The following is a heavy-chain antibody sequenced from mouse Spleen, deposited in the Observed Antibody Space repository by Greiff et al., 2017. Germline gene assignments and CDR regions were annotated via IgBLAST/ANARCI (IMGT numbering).Heavy chain of an antibody. J-gene: IGHJ2*01. V-gene: IGHV1-42*01. CDR1: GYSFTGYY. Sequence: VQLQQSGPELVKPGASVKISCKASGYSFTGYYMNWVKQSPEKSLEWIGEINPSTGGTTYNQKFKAKATLTVDKSSSTAYMQLKSLTSEDSAVYYCARAYYRYDEGFDYWGQGTTLTVSS. CDR2: INPSTGGT. D-gene: IGHD2-14*01. CDR3: ARAYYRYDEGFDY.